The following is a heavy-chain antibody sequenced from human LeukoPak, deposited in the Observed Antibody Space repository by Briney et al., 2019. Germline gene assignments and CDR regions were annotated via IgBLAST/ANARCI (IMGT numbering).Heavy chain of an antibody. V-gene: IGHV3-23*01. CDR3: AKDRAAAGTSDY. Sequence: GGSLRLSCAASGFTVSSNYMSWVRQAPGKGLEWDSAISGSGGSTYYADSVKGRFTISRDNSRNTLYLQMNSLRAEDTAVYYCAKDRAAAGTSDYWGQGTLVTVSS. CDR1: GFTVSSNY. J-gene: IGHJ4*02. D-gene: IGHD6-13*01. CDR2: ISGSGGST.